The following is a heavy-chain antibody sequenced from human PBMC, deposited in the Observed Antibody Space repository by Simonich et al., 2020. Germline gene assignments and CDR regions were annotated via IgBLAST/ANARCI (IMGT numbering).Heavy chain of an antibody. CDR1: GFTFSSYS. Sequence: EVQLVESGGGLVKPGGSLGLSCAASGFTFSSYSMNWVRQAPGTGVGWVLPLCSSSSYIYTADSVKGRFTISRDNAKNSLYLQMNSLRAEDTAVYYCARANERDYWGQGTLVTVSS. J-gene: IGHJ4*02. D-gene: IGHD1-1*01. CDR2: LCSSSSYI. CDR3: ARANERDY. V-gene: IGHV3-21*01.